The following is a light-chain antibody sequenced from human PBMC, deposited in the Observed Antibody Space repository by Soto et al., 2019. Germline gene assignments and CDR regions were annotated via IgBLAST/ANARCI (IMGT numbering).Light chain of an antibody. V-gene: IGLV2-23*01. CDR2: EDT. CDR1: SSDVGSHPL. J-gene: IGLJ3*02. CDR3: CAFTSAGTWV. Sequence: QSALTQPASVSGSPGQSITISCAGTSSDVGSHPLVSWYQQHPGKAPKLMISEDTKRPSGVSSRFSGSKSGNMASLTISGLQAEDEGDYYCCAFTSAGTWVFGGGTQLTV.